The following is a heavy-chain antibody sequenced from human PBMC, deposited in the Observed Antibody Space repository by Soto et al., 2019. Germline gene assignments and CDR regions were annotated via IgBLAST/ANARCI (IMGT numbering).Heavy chain of an antibody. CDR1: GFSLSTSGVG. D-gene: IGHD3-16*01. V-gene: IGHV2-5*02. Sequence: QITLKESGPTLVKPTQTLTLTCTFSGFSLSTSGVGVGWIRQPPGKALEWLALIYWDDDKRYSPSLKSRLTITKDTAKNQVNLTMTNMDPVDTATYYCAHSPWGGCGNSYFDYWGQGTLVTVSS. J-gene: IGHJ4*02. CDR3: AHSPWGGCGNSYFDY. CDR2: IYWDDDK.